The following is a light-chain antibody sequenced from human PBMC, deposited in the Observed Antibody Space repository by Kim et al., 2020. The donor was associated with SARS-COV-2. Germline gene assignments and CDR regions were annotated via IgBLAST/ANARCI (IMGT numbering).Light chain of an antibody. CDR3: QSYDIGNPYWV. J-gene: IGLJ3*02. V-gene: IGLV6-57*04. CDR1: SGSIASNY. Sequence: NFMLTQPHSVSESPGKTVTISCTRSSGSIASNYVQWYQQRPGSAPTTVIYEDNQRPSGVPDRFSGSIDSSPNSASLTISGLKTEAEADYYCQSYDIGNPYWVFGGGTQLTVL. CDR2: EDN.